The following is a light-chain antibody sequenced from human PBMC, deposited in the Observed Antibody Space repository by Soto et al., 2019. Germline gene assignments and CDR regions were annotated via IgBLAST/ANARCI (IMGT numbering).Light chain of an antibody. J-gene: IGKJ1*01. CDR3: QQYNSYPWT. CDR2: NAS. V-gene: IGKV1-5*03. CDR1: QSMTTW. Sequence: DIQMTQSPSTQSASVGDRDTITSRASQSMTTWLAWNQQKPGKAPKLLSYNASSLERGVPSRFSGSGSGTEFNLTISSLQPDDFATYYCQQYNSYPWTFGQGPKVEIK.